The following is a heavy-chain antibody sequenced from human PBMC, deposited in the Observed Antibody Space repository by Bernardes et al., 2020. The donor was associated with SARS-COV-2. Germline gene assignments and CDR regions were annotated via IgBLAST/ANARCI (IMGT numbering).Heavy chain of an antibody. CDR1: GFTFSRFT. J-gene: IGHJ4*02. Sequence: GSLRLSCAASGFTFSRFTMHWVRQVPGKGLEWVSFIDRNSRVTQYSESVRGRFIISRDNSENSLYLQMDSLRSEDTAIYYCAKELNCGGGHCYFFDSWGRGTPVTVSS. CDR2: IDRNSRVT. V-gene: IGHV3-43*01. D-gene: IGHD2-21*01. CDR3: AKELNCGGGHCYFFDS.